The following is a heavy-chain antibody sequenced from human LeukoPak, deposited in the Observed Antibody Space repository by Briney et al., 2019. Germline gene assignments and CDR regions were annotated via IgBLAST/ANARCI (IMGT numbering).Heavy chain of an antibody. Sequence: SETLSLTCAVSGGSISSSNWWSWVRQPPGKGLEWIGEIYHSGSTNYNPSLKGRVTISVDKSKNQFSLKLSSVTAADTAVYYCARWHCSGGSCYFDYWGQGTLVTVSS. CDR2: IYHSGST. V-gene: IGHV4-4*02. J-gene: IGHJ4*02. D-gene: IGHD2-15*01. CDR1: GGSISSSNW. CDR3: ARWHCSGGSCYFDY.